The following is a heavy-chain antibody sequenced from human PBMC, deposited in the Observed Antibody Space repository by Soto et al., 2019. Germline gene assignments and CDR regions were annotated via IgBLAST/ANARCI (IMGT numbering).Heavy chain of an antibody. V-gene: IGHV3-23*01. D-gene: IGHD3-3*01. CDR1: GFTFSTFG. CDR2: ISSSGDTT. Sequence: GGSLRLSCVVSGFTFSTFGMSWVRQAPGKGPEWVSTISSSGDTTYYLDSVKGRFIISRDNSKNTLYLQMNGLSAEDAAIYYCVKDWSGEKCPCMDVWGQGTTVTVSS. J-gene: IGHJ6*02. CDR3: VKDWSGEKCPCMDV.